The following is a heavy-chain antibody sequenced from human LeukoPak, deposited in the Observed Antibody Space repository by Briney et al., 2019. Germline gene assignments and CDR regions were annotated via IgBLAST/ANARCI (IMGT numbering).Heavy chain of an antibody. V-gene: IGHV1-2*02. D-gene: IGHD6-6*01. CDR1: GYTFTGYY. Sequence: ASVKVSCKASGYTFTGYYMHWVRQAPGQGLEWMGWMNPNSGGTNYAQKYQGRVTMTRDTSISTAYMELSRLRSDDTAVYYCARDGYRSSSWVDYWGQGTLVTVSS. J-gene: IGHJ4*02. CDR3: ARDGYRSSSWVDY. CDR2: MNPNSGGT.